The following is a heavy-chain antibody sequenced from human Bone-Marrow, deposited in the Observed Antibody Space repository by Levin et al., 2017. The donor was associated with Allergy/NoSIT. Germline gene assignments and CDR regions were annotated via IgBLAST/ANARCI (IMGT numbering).Heavy chain of an antibody. J-gene: IGHJ4*02. CDR1: GYTFTGYY. CDR3: ARVVFTELGENFDY. CDR2: INPNSGDT. Sequence: GGSLRLSCKASGYTFTGYYMHWVRQAPGQGLEWMGWINPNSGDTHYVQKFQGRVTVTRDTSISTAYMELSRLTSDDTALYYCARVVFTELGENFDYWGQGTLVTVSS. D-gene: IGHD7-27*01. V-gene: IGHV1-2*02.